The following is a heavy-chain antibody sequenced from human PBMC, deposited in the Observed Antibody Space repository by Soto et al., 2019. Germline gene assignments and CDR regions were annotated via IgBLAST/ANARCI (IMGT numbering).Heavy chain of an antibody. CDR1: GGSISSYY. J-gene: IGHJ6*02. V-gene: IGHV4-59*01. D-gene: IGHD5-18*01. CDR3: ARGRYSSNYYYYYGMDV. CDR2: IYYSGST. Sequence: SETLSLTCTVSGGSISSYYWSWIRQPPGKGLGWIGYIYYSGSTNYNPSLKSRVTISVDTSKNQFSLKLSSVTAADTAVYYCARGRYSSNYYYYYGMDVWGQGTTVTVS.